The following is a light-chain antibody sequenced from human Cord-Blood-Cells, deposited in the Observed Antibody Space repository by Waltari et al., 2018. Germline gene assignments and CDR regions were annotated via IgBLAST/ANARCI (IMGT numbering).Light chain of an antibody. CDR3: AAWDDSLNGWV. CDR1: SSNIGSNT. V-gene: IGLV1-44*01. Sequence: QSVLTQPPSASGTPGQRVTISCSGSSSNIGSNTVNWYQQLPGTAPKLLIYSTKQRPSGVPDRFSGSKSGNSASLAISGLQSEDEADYYCAAWDDSLNGWVFGGGTKLTVL. J-gene: IGLJ3*02. CDR2: STK.